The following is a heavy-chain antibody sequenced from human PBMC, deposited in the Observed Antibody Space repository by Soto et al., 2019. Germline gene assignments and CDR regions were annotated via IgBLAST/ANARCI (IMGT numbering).Heavy chain of an antibody. CDR1: GGFVSSGSYY. V-gene: IGHV4-34*01. CDR2: MSHSGGT. D-gene: IGHD1-1*01. CDR3: ARVERGTATTVVDAFDI. Sequence: QVQLQQWGAGLLKPSEILSLTCAVYGGFVSSGSYYWSWIRQPPGKGLEWIGEMSHSGGTHFNPSLKSRVTISVDTSKNQFSLKMSSVTAAVTALYYCARVERGTATTVVDAFDIWGPGTMVTVSS. J-gene: IGHJ3*02.